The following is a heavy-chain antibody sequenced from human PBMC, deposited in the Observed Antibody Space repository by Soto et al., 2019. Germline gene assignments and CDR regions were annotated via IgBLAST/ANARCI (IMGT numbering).Heavy chain of an antibody. V-gene: IGHV1-69*13. Sequence: ASVKRYCKASGGTFSSYAISWVRQAPGQGLEWMGGIIPIFGTANYAQKFQGRVTITADESTSTAYMELSSLRSEDTAVYYCARAPSGIAARFLFYNYGMDVWGQGTTVTVSS. J-gene: IGHJ6*02. CDR3: ARAPSGIAARFLFYNYGMDV. D-gene: IGHD6-6*01. CDR2: IIPIFGTA. CDR1: GGTFSSYA.